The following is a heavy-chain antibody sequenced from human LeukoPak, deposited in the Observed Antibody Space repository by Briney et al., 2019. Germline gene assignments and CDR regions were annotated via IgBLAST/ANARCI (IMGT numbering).Heavy chain of an antibody. CDR1: GGSISSGGYS. Sequence: PSQTLSLTCAVSGGSISSGGYSWSWIRQPPGKGLEWIGYIYHSGSTYYNLSLKSRVTISVDRSKNQFSLKLSSVTAADTAVYYCARALTMVRGGDNWFDPWGQGTLVTVSS. CDR2: IYHSGST. D-gene: IGHD3-10*01. J-gene: IGHJ5*02. CDR3: ARALTMVRGGDNWFDP. V-gene: IGHV4-30-2*01.